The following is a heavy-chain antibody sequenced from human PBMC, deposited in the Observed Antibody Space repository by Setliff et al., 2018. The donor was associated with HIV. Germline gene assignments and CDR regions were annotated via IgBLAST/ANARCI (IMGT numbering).Heavy chain of an antibody. J-gene: IGHJ6*03. V-gene: IGHV4-59*08. CDR2: IFYSGST. Sequence: PSETLSLTCTVSGGSISTYYWNWIRQPPGRGPEWIGYIFYSGSTNYNPSLKSRVTISVDTSKNQFSLKLNSVTAADTAVYYCARGQYYYGSGISYYYYYYYMDVWGKGTTVTVSS. D-gene: IGHD3-10*01. CDR1: GGSISTYY. CDR3: ARGQYYYGSGISYYYYYYYMDV.